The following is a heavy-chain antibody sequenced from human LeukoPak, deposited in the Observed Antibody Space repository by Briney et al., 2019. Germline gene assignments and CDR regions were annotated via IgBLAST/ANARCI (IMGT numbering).Heavy chain of an antibody. CDR3: ARLTRLAPVGTTYYHSLDV. CDR2: IYYTGVI. CDR1: GGSITGGYY. D-gene: IGHD2-2*01. V-gene: IGHV4-59*08. J-gene: IGHJ6*02. Sequence: SETLSLTCTVSGGSITGGYYWSWVRPPPGKGLEWIGPIYYTGVINYDPSLKSRVTMLVDTSKNQFSLKVTSVTAADTAVYYCARLTRLAPVGTTYYHSLDVWGQGSTVTVSS.